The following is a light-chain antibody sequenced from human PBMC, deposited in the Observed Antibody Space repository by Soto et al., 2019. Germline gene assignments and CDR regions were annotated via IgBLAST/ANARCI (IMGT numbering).Light chain of an antibody. CDR3: QQYYSTPYT. CDR2: WAS. CDR1: QSVLYSSNNKYY. V-gene: IGKV4-1*01. Sequence: DIVMTQSPDSLAVSLGERVTINCKSSQSVLYSSNNKYYLAWYQQKPGQPPKLLIYWASTRESGVPDRFSGSGSGTDFTLTISSLQAEDVAVYYCQQYYSTPYTFGQGTKLEIE. J-gene: IGKJ2*01.